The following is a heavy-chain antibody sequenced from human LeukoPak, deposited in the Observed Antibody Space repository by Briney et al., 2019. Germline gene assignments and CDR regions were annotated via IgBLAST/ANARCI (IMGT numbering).Heavy chain of an antibody. J-gene: IGHJ4*02. V-gene: IGHV4-59*01. CDR2: VHYSGNT. Sequence: PSETLPLTCTVSGGSISSYYWSWIRQPPGKGLEWIGYVHYSGNTNYNPSLKSRVTVSVDTSKNQFSLKLSSVTVADTAVYYCARVHSEWQLDFDYWGQGTLVTVSS. D-gene: IGHD6-13*01. CDR1: GGSISSYY. CDR3: ARVHSEWQLDFDY.